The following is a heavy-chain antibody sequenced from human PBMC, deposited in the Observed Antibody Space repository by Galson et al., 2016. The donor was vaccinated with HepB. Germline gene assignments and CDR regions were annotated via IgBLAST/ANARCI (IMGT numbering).Heavy chain of an antibody. Sequence: SLRLSCAASGLTFSSYGMHWVRQAPGKGLEWVSFISYDERNTYYAGSVKGRFTISRDNSKNTLYLQMNSLRAEDTAVYYCAKTVRGGAVYNWLDPWGQGTVVTVSS. CDR3: AKTVRGGAVYNWLDP. CDR1: GLTFSSYG. CDR2: ISYDERNT. V-gene: IGHV3-30*18. J-gene: IGHJ5*02. D-gene: IGHD3-10*02.